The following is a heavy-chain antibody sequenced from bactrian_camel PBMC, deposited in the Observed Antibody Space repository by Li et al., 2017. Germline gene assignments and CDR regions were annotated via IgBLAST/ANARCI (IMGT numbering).Heavy chain of an antibody. V-gene: IGHV3S40*01. CDR1: GFTFSNYE. Sequence: DVQLVESGGGLVQPGGSLRLSCAASGFTFSNYEMRWVRQAPGKGLEWVSQINRDVGSTYYADSVKGRFTLSRDSAKGTVTLQMNSLRSEDTALYYCAVRYGLGAKLGGFNVWGQGTQVT. D-gene: IGHD3*01. CDR3: AVRYGLGAKLGGFNV. J-gene: IGHJ4*01. CDR2: INRDVGST.